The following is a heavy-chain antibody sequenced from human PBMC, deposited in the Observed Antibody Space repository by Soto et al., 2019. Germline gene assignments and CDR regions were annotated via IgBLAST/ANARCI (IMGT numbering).Heavy chain of an antibody. Sequence: GGSLRLSCAASGFTFSSYAMSWVRQAPERGLEWVSGIDNSGDYTYYADSVKGRFTISRDNSENTLFLQMNSLRAEDSAVYYCAKVASTLTTINWFDPWGQGARVTVSS. CDR2: IDNSGDYT. CDR1: GFTFSSYA. D-gene: IGHD4-17*01. J-gene: IGHJ5*02. CDR3: AKVASTLTTINWFDP. V-gene: IGHV3-23*01.